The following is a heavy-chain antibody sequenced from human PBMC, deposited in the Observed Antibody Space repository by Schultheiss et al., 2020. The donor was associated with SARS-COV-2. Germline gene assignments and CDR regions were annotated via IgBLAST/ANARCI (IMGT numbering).Heavy chain of an antibody. J-gene: IGHJ4*02. CDR1: GFTFSSYG. Sequence: GSMRLSCAASGFTFSSYGMHWVRQAPGKGLEWVAVIWYDGSNKYYADSVKGRFTISRDNSKNTLYLQMNSLRAEDTAVYYCARGGAAAPGGGDYWGQGTLVTVSS. V-gene: IGHV3-33*01. CDR2: IWYDGSNK. CDR3: ARGGAAAPGGGDY. D-gene: IGHD6-13*01.